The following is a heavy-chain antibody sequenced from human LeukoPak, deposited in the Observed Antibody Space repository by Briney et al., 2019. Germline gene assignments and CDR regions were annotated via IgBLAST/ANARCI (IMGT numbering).Heavy chain of an antibody. CDR2: ISGSGGST. D-gene: IGHD6-13*01. Sequence: PGGSLRLSCAASGFTFSSYAMSWVRQAPGKGLEWVSAISGSGGSTYYADSVKGRFTISRDNSKNTLYLQMNSLRAEDTAVYYCAKDTGFTRPTSYSSSSYSDYWGQGTLVTVSS. J-gene: IGHJ4*02. CDR3: AKDTGFTRPTSYSSSSYSDY. CDR1: GFTFSSYA. V-gene: IGHV3-23*01.